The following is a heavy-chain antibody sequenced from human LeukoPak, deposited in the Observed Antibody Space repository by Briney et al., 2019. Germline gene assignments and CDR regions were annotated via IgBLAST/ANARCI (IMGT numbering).Heavy chain of an antibody. CDR3: TRDRPRYDYGDYRDTFDI. CDR2: IRSKAYGGTT. D-gene: IGHD4-17*01. V-gene: IGHV3-49*03. CDR1: AFTFGDYA. J-gene: IGHJ3*02. Sequence: GGSLRLSCFASAFTFGDYAMNWFRQAPGKGLEWVGFIRSKAYGGTTEYAASVKGRFTISRDDSKSIAYLQMNSLKIEDTGLYYCTRDRPRYDYGDYRDTFDIWGQGTMVTVSS.